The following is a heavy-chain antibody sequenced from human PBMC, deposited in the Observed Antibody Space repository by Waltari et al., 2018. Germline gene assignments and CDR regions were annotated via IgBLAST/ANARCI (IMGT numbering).Heavy chain of an antibody. CDR3: ARATVGSTTTESFDI. J-gene: IGHJ3*02. Sequence: QVLLQESGPGLLKPSETLSLTCTVSGYSISRGYYWAWIRQPPGKGLEWIASIYHTGDTYQNPSLKSRVTISTDTSKNFFSLKLDSVTAADTAVYFCARATVGSTTTESFDIWGQGTLVSVSS. CDR1: GYSISRGYY. D-gene: IGHD1-26*01. V-gene: IGHV4-38-2*02. CDR2: IYHTGDT.